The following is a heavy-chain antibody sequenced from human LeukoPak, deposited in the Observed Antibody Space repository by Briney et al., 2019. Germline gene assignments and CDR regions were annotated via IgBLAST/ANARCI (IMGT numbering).Heavy chain of an antibody. Sequence: PGGSLRLSCAASGFTFSSYAMSWVRQAPGKGLEWVSAISGSGGSTYYADSVKGRFTISRDNSKNTLYLQMNSLRAEDTAVYYCATLGSGSSWYYFDCWGQGTLVTVSS. CDR2: ISGSGGST. CDR1: GFTFSSYA. J-gene: IGHJ4*02. V-gene: IGHV3-23*01. CDR3: ATLGSGSSWYYFDC. D-gene: IGHD3-10*01.